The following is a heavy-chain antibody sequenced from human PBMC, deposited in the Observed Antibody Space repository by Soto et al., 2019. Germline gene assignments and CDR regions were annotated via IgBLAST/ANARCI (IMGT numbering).Heavy chain of an antibody. CDR2: MNPNSGNT. CDR1: GYTFTSYD. Sequence: QVQLVQSGAEVKKPGASVKVSCKASGYTFTSYDINWVRQATGQGLEWMGWMNPNSGNTGYVQKFQGRVTTTRHTSIRTAYMELSSLRSEDTAVYYCAREINWRGLDYWGQGTLVTVSS. J-gene: IGHJ4*02. D-gene: IGHD1-20*01. V-gene: IGHV1-8*01. CDR3: AREINWRGLDY.